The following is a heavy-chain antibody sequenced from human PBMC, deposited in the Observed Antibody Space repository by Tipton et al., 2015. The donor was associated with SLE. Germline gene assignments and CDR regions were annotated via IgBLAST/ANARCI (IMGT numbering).Heavy chain of an antibody. CDR2: LYTGGST. Sequence: TLSLTCTVSGDSITNFFWSWIRQPPGKGLEWIGYLYTGGSTHHNPSLKSRVTMSVDTSKNQFSLNLSSLTAADTAVYYCARGGLSSSWTLDGMDVWGQGTTVTVSS. CDR1: GDSITNFF. J-gene: IGHJ6*02. D-gene: IGHD6-13*01. CDR3: ARGGLSSSWTLDGMDV. V-gene: IGHV4-4*08.